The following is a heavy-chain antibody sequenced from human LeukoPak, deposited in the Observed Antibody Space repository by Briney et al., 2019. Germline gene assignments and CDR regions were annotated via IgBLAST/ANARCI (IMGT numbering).Heavy chain of an antibody. CDR2: IRYDGSNK. Sequence: GGSLRLSCAASGFTFSSYSMNWVRQAPGKGLEWVAFIRYDGSNKYYADSVKGRFTISRDNSKNTVYLQMNSLRAEDTAVYYCAKEGPRGVPFDPWGQGTLVTVSS. CDR1: GFTFSSYS. J-gene: IGHJ5*02. V-gene: IGHV3-30*02. CDR3: AKEGPRGVPFDP. D-gene: IGHD1-26*01.